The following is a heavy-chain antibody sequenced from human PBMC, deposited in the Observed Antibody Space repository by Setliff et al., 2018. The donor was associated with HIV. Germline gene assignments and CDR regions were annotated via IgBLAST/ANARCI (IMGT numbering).Heavy chain of an antibody. D-gene: IGHD3-3*01. J-gene: IGHJ6*03. V-gene: IGHV4-59*11. CDR3: ARGVVDYDFWSGSGDYYYMDV. CDR2: IYYSVRT. CDR1: GGSMNSHY. Sequence: PSETLSLTCTVSGGSMNSHYWSWIRQSPGRGLEWIGYIYYSVRTKYNPSLKSRVSMSIDTSKNQFSLKMSSVTAADTAVYYCARGVVDYDFWSGSGDYYYMDVWGKGTTVTVSS.